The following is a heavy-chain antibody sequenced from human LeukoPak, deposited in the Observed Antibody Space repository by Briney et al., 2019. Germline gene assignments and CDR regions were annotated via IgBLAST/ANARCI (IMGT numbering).Heavy chain of an antibody. CDR1: GGTFSSYA. V-gene: IGHV1-69*01. D-gene: IGHD6-19*01. J-gene: IGHJ5*02. CDR3: ARDGLGSGWYGDWFDP. Sequence: SVKVSCKASGGTFSSYAISWVRQAPGKGFEWLGGSTPIFGTANYAQKFQGRVTITADESTSTAYMELSSLRSEDTAVYYCARDGLGSGWYGDWFDPWGQGTLVTVSS. CDR2: STPIFGTA.